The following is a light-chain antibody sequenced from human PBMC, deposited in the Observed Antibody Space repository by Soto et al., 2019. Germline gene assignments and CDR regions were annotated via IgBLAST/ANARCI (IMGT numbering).Light chain of an antibody. CDR1: SSDVGSYNL. CDR3: CSYAGSNTFV. Sequence: QSVLTRPASVSVSPGQSITISCTGTSSDVGSYNLVSWYQHHPGKAPKLMIYEGSKRPSGVSNRFSGSKSGNTASLTISGLQAEDEADYFCCSYAGSNTFVFGTGTKV. J-gene: IGLJ1*01. V-gene: IGLV2-23*01. CDR2: EGS.